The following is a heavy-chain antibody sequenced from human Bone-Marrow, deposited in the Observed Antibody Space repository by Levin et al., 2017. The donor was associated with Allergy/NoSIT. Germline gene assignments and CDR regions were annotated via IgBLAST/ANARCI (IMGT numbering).Heavy chain of an antibody. D-gene: IGHD3-3*01. CDR3: ARGITIFGVVLAVNDAFDI. CDR2: ISYSGNT. CDR1: GGSINSGNYY. J-gene: IGHJ3*02. V-gene: IGHV4-31*03. Sequence: SETLSLTCTVSGGSINSGNYYWTWIRQHPGKGLEWIGYISYSGNTFYNASLKSRLTISVDTSKTHFSLRLSSVTAADPAVYYCARGITIFGVVLAVNDAFDIWGQGTMVTVSS.